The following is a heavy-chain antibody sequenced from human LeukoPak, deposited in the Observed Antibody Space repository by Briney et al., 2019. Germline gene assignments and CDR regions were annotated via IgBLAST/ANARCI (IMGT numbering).Heavy chain of an antibody. Sequence: SETLSLTCTVSGGSISSSSYYWGWIRQPPGKGLEWIGSIYYSGSTYYNPSLKSRVTISVDTSKNQFSLKLSSVTAADTAVYYCARVGYGLKSFDYWGQGTLVTVSS. CDR2: IYYSGST. V-gene: IGHV4-39*07. J-gene: IGHJ4*02. D-gene: IGHD5-18*01. CDR1: GGSISSSSYY. CDR3: ARVGYGLKSFDY.